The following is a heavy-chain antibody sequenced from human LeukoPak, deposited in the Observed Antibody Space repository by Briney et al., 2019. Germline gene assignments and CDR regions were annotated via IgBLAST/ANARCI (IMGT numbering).Heavy chain of an antibody. J-gene: IGHJ4*02. V-gene: IGHV3-30*18. D-gene: IGHD3-3*01. CDR2: ISYDGSNK. CDR3: AKALEDFWSGYSLDY. Sequence: GGSLRLSCAASGFTFSSYGMHWVRQAPGKGLEWVAVISYDGSNKYYADSVKGRFTISRDNSKNTLYLQMNSLRVEDTAVYYCAKALEDFWSGYSLDYWGQGTLVTVSS. CDR1: GFTFSSYG.